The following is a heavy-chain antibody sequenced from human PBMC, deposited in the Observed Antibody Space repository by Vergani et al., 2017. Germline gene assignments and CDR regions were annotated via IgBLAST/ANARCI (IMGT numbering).Heavy chain of an antibody. V-gene: IGHV1-3*01. Sequence: QVQLVQSGAEVKKPGASVKVSCKASGYTFTSYAMHWVRQAPGQRLEWMGWINAGNGKTKYSQKFQGRVTITRDTSASTAYMELSSLRSEDTAVYYCARGGDGYNTRGSFFDYWGQGTLVTVSS. D-gene: IGHD5-24*01. CDR1: GYTFTSYA. CDR3: ARGGDGYNTRGSFFDY. J-gene: IGHJ4*02. CDR2: INAGNGKT.